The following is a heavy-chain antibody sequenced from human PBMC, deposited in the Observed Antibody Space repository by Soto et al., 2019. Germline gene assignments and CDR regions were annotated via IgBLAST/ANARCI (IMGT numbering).Heavy chain of an antibody. Sequence: QVQLVESGGGVVQPGRSLRLSCAASGFTFSSYAMHWVRQAPGKGLEWVAVISYDGSNKYYADSVKGRFTISRDNSKNXXYXQXXSLRAEDTAVYYCARDRSVGYYDSSGYYRRPYFDYWGQGTLVTVSS. J-gene: IGHJ4*02. CDR3: ARDRSVGYYDSSGYYRRPYFDY. CDR2: ISYDGSNK. V-gene: IGHV3-30-3*01. CDR1: GFTFSSYA. D-gene: IGHD3-22*01.